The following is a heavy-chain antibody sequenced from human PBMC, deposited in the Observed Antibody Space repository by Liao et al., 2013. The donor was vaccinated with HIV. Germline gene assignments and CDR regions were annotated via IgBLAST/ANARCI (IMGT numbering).Heavy chain of an antibody. CDR3: ARGHSAATGITGTFDY. CDR2: IYTSGST. V-gene: IGHV4-4*07. Sequence: QVQLQESGPGLVKPSETLSLTCTVSGGSISGFYWSWIRQPAGKGLEWIGRIYTSGSTNYNPSLKSRVTISVDTSKNQFSLKLSSVTAADTAVYYCARGHSAATGITGTFDYWGQGTLVTVSS. D-gene: IGHD1-7*01. J-gene: IGHJ4*02. CDR1: GGSISGFY.